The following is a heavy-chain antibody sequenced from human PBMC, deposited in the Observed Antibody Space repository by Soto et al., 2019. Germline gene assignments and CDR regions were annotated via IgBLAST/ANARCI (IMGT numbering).Heavy chain of an antibody. D-gene: IGHD3-3*01. CDR2: ISGSDGKT. J-gene: IGHJ4*02. V-gene: IGHV3-23*01. Sequence: GGSLRLSCPAPGFSFASYALSWVRQAPGKGLEWVSTISGSDGKTFYADSVKGRFSISRDTSQSTLYLQMNSLRADDTAMYYCARWSYLDYWGQGTRVTVSS. CDR3: ARWSYLDY. CDR1: GFSFASYA.